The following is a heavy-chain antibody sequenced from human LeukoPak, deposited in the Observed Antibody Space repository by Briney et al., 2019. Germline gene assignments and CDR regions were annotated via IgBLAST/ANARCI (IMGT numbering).Heavy chain of an antibody. CDR2: IYYSGST. CDR1: GGSISSYY. V-gene: IGHV4-59*12. D-gene: IGHD2-2*01. J-gene: IGHJ6*03. CDR3: ARRTPAMVYYYYYYMDV. Sequence: PSETLSLTCTVSGGSISSYYWSWIRQLPGKGLEWIGYIYYSGSTNYNPSLKSRVTISVDTSKNQFSLKLSSVTAADTAVYYCARRTPAMVYYYYYYMDVWGKGTTVTISS.